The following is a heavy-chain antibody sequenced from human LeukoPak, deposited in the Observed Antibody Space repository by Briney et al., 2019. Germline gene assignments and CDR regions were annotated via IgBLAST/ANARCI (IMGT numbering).Heavy chain of an antibody. CDR1: GGSISSGGYY. V-gene: IGHV4-31*03. CDR3: ARGPGIAAAGRIEYFQH. Sequence: SEPLSLPCTVSGGSISSGGYYWSWIRQHPGKGLEWIGYIYYSGSTYYNPSLKSRVTISVDTSKNQFSLKLSSVTAADTAVYYCARGPGIAAAGRIEYFQHWGQGTLVTVSS. CDR2: IYYSGST. J-gene: IGHJ1*01. D-gene: IGHD6-13*01.